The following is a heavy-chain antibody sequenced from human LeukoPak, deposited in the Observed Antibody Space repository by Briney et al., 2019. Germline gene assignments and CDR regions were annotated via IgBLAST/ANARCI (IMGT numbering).Heavy chain of an antibody. CDR1: GGTFSSYA. CDR2: IIPIFGTA. J-gene: IGHJ4*02. V-gene: IGHV1-69*06. D-gene: IGHD6-19*01. Sequence: ASVTVSCKASGGTFSSYAISWVRQAPGQGLEWMGGIIPIFGTANYGQKFQGRVTITADKSTSTAYMELSSLRSEDTAVYYCARELMSSGYDYWGQGTLVTVSS. CDR3: ARELMSSGYDY.